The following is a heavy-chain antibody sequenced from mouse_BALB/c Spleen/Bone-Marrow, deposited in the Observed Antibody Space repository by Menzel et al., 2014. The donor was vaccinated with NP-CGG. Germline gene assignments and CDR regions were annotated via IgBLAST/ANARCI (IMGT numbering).Heavy chain of an antibody. Sequence: EVKVVESGGGLVQPGGSLRLSCAISGFTFTDYYMSWVRQPPGKALEWLGFIRNKAKGYTTEYSASVKGRFTISRDNSQSILYLQMNTLRAEDSATYYCARDINYDIYWYLDVWGAGTTVTVSS. V-gene: IGHV7-3*02. J-gene: IGHJ1*01. CDR1: GFTFTDYY. D-gene: IGHD2-4*01. CDR3: ARDINYDIYWYLDV. CDR2: IRNKAKGYTT.